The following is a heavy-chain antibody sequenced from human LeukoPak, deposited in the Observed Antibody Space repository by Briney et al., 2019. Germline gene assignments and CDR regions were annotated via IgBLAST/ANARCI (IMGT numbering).Heavy chain of an antibody. Sequence: PGGSLRLSCAASGFTFSSYSMNWVRQAPGKGLEWVSSISSSSSYIYYADSVKGRFTISRDNAKNSLYLQMNSLRAEDTAVYYCARVTSDYDFWSGVYPFDYWGQGTLVTVSS. D-gene: IGHD3-3*01. V-gene: IGHV3-21*01. CDR1: GFTFSSYS. CDR3: ARVTSDYDFWSGVYPFDY. CDR2: ISSSSSYI. J-gene: IGHJ4*02.